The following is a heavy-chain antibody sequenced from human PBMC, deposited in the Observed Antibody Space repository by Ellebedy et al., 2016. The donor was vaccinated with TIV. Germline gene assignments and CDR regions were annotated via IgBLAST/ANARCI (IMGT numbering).Heavy chain of an antibody. Sequence: AASVKVSCKTSRYTIITSGISWVRQAPGQGLQWLGWISAYNGNTNYAQKFQGRVTMTTDILMSTAYMELRSLRSDDTAVYYCARGRFGGKSGWFDPWGQGTLVTVSS. J-gene: IGHJ5*02. V-gene: IGHV1-18*01. CDR2: ISAYNGNT. CDR1: RYTIITSG. D-gene: IGHD4-23*01. CDR3: ARGRFGGKSGWFDP.